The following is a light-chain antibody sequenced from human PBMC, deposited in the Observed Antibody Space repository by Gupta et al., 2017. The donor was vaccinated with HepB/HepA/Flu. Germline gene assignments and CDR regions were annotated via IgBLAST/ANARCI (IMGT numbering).Light chain of an antibody. CDR1: SSNVGSYNL. CDR2: EVS. CDR3: CYYHGCSYAGDSNVV. J-gene: IGLJ2*01. V-gene: IGLV2-23*02. Sequence: QSALTPPASVSGSPGQSITISCTGTSSNVGSYNLVSWYQQYPGKAPKVMIYEVSKRPSGGSNRVSGAKSGNTAALTISGLQAEDEAEDYCCYYHGCSYAGDSNVVFGGGTKLTVL.